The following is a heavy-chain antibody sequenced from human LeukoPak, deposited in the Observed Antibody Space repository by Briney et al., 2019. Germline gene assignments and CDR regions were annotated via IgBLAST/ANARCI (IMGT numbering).Heavy chain of an antibody. CDR2: ISWNSGSI. J-gene: IGHJ4*02. V-gene: IGHV3-9*01. CDR3: ASGPAWYYFDY. Sequence: GGSLRLSCAASGFTFDDYAMHWVRQAPGKGLEWVSGISWNSGSIGYADSVKGRFTISGNNAKNSLYLQMNSLRAEDTAVYYCASGPAWYYFDYWGQGTLATVSS. CDR1: GFTFDDYA. D-gene: IGHD3-3*01.